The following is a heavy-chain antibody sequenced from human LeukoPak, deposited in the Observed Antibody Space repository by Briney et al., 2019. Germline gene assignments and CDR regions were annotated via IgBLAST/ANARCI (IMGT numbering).Heavy chain of an antibody. Sequence: SETLSLTCSISGGSISTYYWSWIRQPAGKGLEWIGHIYTSETTYYNPSLKSRVTMSVDTSKNQFSLKLTSVTAADTAIYYCARWAAAGTFDYWGQGTLVTVSS. CDR3: ARWAAAGTFDY. J-gene: IGHJ4*02. CDR1: GGSISTYY. V-gene: IGHV4-4*07. D-gene: IGHD6-13*01. CDR2: IYTSETT.